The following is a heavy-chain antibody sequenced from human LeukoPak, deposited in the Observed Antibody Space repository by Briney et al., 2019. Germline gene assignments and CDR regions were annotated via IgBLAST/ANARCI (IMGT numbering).Heavy chain of an antibody. CDR2: IYYSGNT. J-gene: IGHJ4*02. CDR1: GGSISSSDYY. V-gene: IGHV4-39*01. Sequence: SETLSLTCTVSGGSISSSDYYWGWIRQPPGKGLEWIGSIYYSGNTCYNPSLKSRVTISVDTSKNQFSLRLSFVTAADTAVYYCARYPTAIVSFDYWGQGTLVTGSS. CDR3: ARYPTAIVSFDY. D-gene: IGHD2-15*01.